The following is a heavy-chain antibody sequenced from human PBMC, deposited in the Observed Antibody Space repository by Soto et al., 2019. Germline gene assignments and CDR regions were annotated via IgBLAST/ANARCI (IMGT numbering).Heavy chain of an antibody. CDR2: ITSDTKTI. V-gene: IGHV3-48*02. J-gene: IGHJ4*02. D-gene: IGHD6-19*01. Sequence: EVQLVESGGALVQPGGSLRLSCAASGFKFSIYSMNWVRQAPGKGLEWSAYITSDTKTIKYGDSVKGRFTISRDNAKNSVYLQMNSLSDDDTAVYYCARSVEGHFDYGGQGTVVTVSS. CDR3: ARSVEGHFDY. CDR1: GFKFSIYS.